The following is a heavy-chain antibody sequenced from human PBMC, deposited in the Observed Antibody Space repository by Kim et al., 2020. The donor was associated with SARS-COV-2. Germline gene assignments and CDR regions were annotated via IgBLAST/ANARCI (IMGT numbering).Heavy chain of an antibody. CDR3: ARERGDTALLVAATPVFDY. J-gene: IGHJ4*02. V-gene: IGHV1-3*01. Sequence: VRVTITRDTSASTTYMELSSLRSEDTAVYYCARERGDTALLVAATPVFDYWGQGTLVTVSS. D-gene: IGHD2-15*01.